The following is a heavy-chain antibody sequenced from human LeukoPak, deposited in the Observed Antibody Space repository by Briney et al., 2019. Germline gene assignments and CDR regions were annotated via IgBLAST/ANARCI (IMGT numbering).Heavy chain of an antibody. Sequence: GGSLRLSCAASGFTFSSYWMSWVRQAPGKGLEWVANIKQDGSEKYYVDSVKGRCTISRDSARNSLYLQMNSLRAEDTAVYYCAKTKGDYDFWSGYTPYFFDYWGQGTLVTVSS. D-gene: IGHD3-3*01. V-gene: IGHV3-7*01. CDR3: AKTKGDYDFWSGYTPYFFDY. CDR2: IKQDGSEK. J-gene: IGHJ4*02. CDR1: GFTFSSYW.